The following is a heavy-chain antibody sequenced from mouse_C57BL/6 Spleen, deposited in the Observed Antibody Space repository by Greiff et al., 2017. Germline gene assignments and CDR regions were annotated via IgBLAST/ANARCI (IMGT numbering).Heavy chain of an antibody. CDR1: GYSITSGYY. CDR3: ARGDDYDRIYYFDY. V-gene: IGHV3-6*01. J-gene: IGHJ2*01. CDR2: ISYDGSN. D-gene: IGHD2-4*01. Sequence: EVQLVESGPGLVKPSQSLSLTCSVTGYSITSGYYWNWIRQFPGNKLEWMGYISYDGSNNYNPSLKNRISITRDTSKNQFFLKLNSVTTEDTATYYCARGDDYDRIYYFDYWGQGTTLTVSS.